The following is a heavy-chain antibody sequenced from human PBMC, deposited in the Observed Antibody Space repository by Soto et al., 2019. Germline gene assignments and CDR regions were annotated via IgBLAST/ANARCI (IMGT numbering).Heavy chain of an antibody. V-gene: IGHV5-51*01. CDR3: AREYCSSTSCYAYYYYGMDV. D-gene: IGHD2-2*01. CDR2: IYPGDSDT. Sequence: ESLKISCKGSGYSFTSYWIGWVRQMPGKGLEWMGIIYPGDSDTRYSPSFQGQVTISADKSISTAYLQWSSLKAADTAVYYCAREYCSSTSCYAYYYYGMDVWGQGTTVTVSS. CDR1: GYSFTSYW. J-gene: IGHJ6*02.